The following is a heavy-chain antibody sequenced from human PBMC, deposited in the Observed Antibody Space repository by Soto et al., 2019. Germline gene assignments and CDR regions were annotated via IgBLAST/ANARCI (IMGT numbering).Heavy chain of an antibody. Sequence: ASVKVSCKASGYALISFAMHWVRQAPGQRPEWMGWINTANGNTKSAYTFQGRVSLTRDTSASTVYMELSSLRSDDTAVYFCAKEWSNLGSNWYDSKSPFDRWGQGTLVTVSS. CDR1: GYALISFA. D-gene: IGHD6-13*01. CDR3: AKEWSNLGSNWYDSKSPFDR. CDR2: INTANGNT. J-gene: IGHJ5*02. V-gene: IGHV1-3*04.